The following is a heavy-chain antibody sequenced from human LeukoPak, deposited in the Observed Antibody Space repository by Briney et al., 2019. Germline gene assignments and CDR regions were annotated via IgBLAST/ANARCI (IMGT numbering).Heavy chain of an antibody. V-gene: IGHV3-33*01. Sequence: PGGSLRLSCAASGFTFSSYGMHWVRQAPGKGLDWVAVIWYDGSNKYYADSVKGRFTISRDNSKNTLYLQMNSLRAEDTAVYYCAREYDILTRFAFDIWGQGTMVTVSS. CDR3: AREYDILTRFAFDI. J-gene: IGHJ3*02. D-gene: IGHD3-9*01. CDR1: GFTFSSYG. CDR2: IWYDGSNK.